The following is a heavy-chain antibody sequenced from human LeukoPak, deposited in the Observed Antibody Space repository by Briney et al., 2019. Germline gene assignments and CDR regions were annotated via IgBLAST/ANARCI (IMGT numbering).Heavy chain of an antibody. Sequence: PGGSLRLSCAASGFTFSNDWMHWVRQAPGKGLVWVSRINTDGSTTTYADSVKGRFTISRDNAKNTLYLPMNSLRAEDTVVYYCARGSGGSYHYWGQGTLVTVSS. CDR2: INTDGSTT. CDR1: GFTFSNDW. CDR3: ARGSGGSYHY. J-gene: IGHJ4*02. D-gene: IGHD1-26*01. V-gene: IGHV3-74*01.